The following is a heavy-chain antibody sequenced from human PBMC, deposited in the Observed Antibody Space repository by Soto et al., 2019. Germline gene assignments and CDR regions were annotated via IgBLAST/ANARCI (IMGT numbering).Heavy chain of an antibody. CDR1: GGSFSGYY. Sequence: QVQLQQWGAGLLKPSETLSLTCAVYGGSFSGYYWSWIRQPPGKGLEWIGEINHSGSTNYNPSLKSRVTISVDTSKNQFSLKLSSVTAAYTAVYYCARIPNSSGYYFDYWGQGTLVTVSS. CDR3: ARIPNSSGYYFDY. J-gene: IGHJ4*02. CDR2: INHSGST. V-gene: IGHV4-34*01. D-gene: IGHD3-22*01.